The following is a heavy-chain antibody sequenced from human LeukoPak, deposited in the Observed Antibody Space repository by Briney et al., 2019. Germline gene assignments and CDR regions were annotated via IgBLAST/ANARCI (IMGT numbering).Heavy chain of an antibody. V-gene: IGHV1-24*01. J-gene: IGHJ6*03. CDR3: ARDQPLQRDSSGYSPGEAPPVGATDYYYMDV. Sequence: ASVTVSCKVSGYTLTELSMHWVRQAPGKGLEWMGGSDPEDGEKMYEHKFQGRVTMTEDTSTDTAYMELSSLRSEDTAVYYCARDQPLQRDSSGYSPGEAPPVGATDYYYMDVWGKGTTVTVSS. CDR2: SDPEDGEK. D-gene: IGHD3-22*01. CDR1: GYTLTELS.